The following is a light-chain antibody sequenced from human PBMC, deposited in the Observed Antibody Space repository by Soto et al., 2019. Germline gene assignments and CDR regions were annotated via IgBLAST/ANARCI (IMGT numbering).Light chain of an antibody. J-gene: IGKJ1*01. CDR1: QSVRIN. V-gene: IGKV3-15*01. CDR3: QEYSKWPSRT. Sequence: EVMMTQSPATLAVSPGERATLSCRASQSVRINVAWYQQKPGQAPRLLVDAASTRASGIPDRFSGSGSGTEFTLTISRLQSEDFAVYYCQEYSKWPSRTFGPGTKVEIK. CDR2: AAS.